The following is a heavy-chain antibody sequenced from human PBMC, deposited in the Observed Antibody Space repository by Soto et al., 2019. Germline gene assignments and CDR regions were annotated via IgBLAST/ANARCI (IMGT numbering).Heavy chain of an antibody. J-gene: IGHJ4*02. V-gene: IGHV3-33*01. D-gene: IGHD5-12*01. Sequence: WVSLRLSCAASGFTFSSYGMHWVRQAPGMGLAWVAVLWYDGSNKYYAYSVKGRFTISRDNSKNSLYLQMNRLRAEDTAVYYCARQLSGYDIQQRSLAYWGQGTLVTVSS. CDR2: LWYDGSNK. CDR1: GFTFSSYG. CDR3: ARQLSGYDIQQRSLAY.